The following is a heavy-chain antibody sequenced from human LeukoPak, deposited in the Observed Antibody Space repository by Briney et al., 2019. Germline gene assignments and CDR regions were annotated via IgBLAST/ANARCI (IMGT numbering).Heavy chain of an antibody. J-gene: IGHJ3*01. CDR2: ITGSGGGT. CDR1: GITFSSYA. D-gene: IGHD4-17*01. Sequence: GGSLRLSCAASGITFSSYAMIWVRQAPDKGLEWVAAITGSGGGTYCGDSAKGRFTISRDNSKNTLYLQMNNLRAEDTAVYYCAKDPNGDYIGAFDFWGQGTKVTVSS. CDR3: AKDPNGDYIGAFDF. V-gene: IGHV3-23*01.